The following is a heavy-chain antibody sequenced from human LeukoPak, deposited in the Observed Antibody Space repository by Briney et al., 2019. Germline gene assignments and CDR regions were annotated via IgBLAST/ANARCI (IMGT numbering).Heavy chain of an antibody. Sequence: GGSLRLSCAASGFTFSDFAMHWLRQAPGKGLEYVSTISSNGISPYYANSVKGRFTISRDNSKNTLYLQMDNLSAEDTAVYYCAREKYEGSGSHYFALDVWGQGTMVTVSS. CDR1: GFTFSDFA. CDR3: AREKYEGSGSHYFALDV. J-gene: IGHJ6*02. D-gene: IGHD3-10*01. V-gene: IGHV3-64*01. CDR2: ISSNGISP.